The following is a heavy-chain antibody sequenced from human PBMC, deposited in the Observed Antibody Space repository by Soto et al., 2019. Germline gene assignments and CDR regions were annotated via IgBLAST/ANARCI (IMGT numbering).Heavy chain of an antibody. J-gene: IGHJ4*02. CDR2: IYYSGST. V-gene: IGHV4-39*01. D-gene: IGHD5-18*01. CDR1: GGSISSSSYY. CDR3: ANLYSYGSHYFDY. Sequence: SETLSLTCTVSGGSISSSSYYWGWIRQPPGKGLEWIGSIYYSGSTYYNPSPKSRVTISVDTSKNQFSLKLSSVTAADTAVYYCANLYSYGSHYFDYWGQGTLVTVSS.